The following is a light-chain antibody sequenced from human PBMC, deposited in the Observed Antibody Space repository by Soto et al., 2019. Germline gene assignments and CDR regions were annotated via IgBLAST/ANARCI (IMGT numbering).Light chain of an antibody. V-gene: IGKV3-15*01. J-gene: IGKJ5*01. Sequence: EIVMTQSPATLSVSPGERVTLSCRASQGISNYLAWYQLKPGQAPRLLIHGASTRATGIPVRFSGSGSGTEFTLTISSLQSEDFAVYYCQQYENSPITFGQGTRLEIK. CDR1: QGISNY. CDR3: QQYENSPIT. CDR2: GAS.